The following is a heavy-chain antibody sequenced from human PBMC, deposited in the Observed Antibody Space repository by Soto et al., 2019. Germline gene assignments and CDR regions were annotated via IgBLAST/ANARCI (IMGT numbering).Heavy chain of an antibody. V-gene: IGHV3-7*03. CDR3: ARDGLDVVPAAIHYYYGMDV. J-gene: IGHJ6*02. CDR1: GFTFSSYW. D-gene: IGHD2-2*01. Sequence: PGGSLRLSCAASGFTFSSYWMSWVRQAPGKGLEWVANIKQDGSEKYYVDSVKGRFTISRDNAKNSLYLQMNSLRAEDTAVYYCARDGLDVVPAAIHYYYGMDVWGQGTTVTVSS. CDR2: IKQDGSEK.